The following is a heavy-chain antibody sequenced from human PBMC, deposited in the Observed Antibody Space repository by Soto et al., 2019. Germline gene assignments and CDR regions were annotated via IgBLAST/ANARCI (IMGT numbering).Heavy chain of an antibody. CDR1: GFTFSHYL. CDR3: ARGDCVGGTCYSLAGSFYYYMDV. V-gene: IGHV3-74*01. J-gene: IGHJ6*03. CDR2: INSDGSVS. Sequence: EVQLVESGGGLVQPGGSLRLSCAASGFTFSHYLMYWVRQAPGKGLVWVSRINSDGSVSSYADSVKGRLTISRDNVKNTLYLQMDSLRAEDTAVYYCARGDCVGGTCYSLAGSFYYYMDVWGKGTTVTVFS. D-gene: IGHD2-15*01.